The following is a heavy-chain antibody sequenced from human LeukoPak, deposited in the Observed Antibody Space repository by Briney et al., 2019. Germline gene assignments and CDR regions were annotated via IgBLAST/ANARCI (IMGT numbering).Heavy chain of an antibody. Sequence: SETLSLTCTVSGGSISSYYWSWIRQPPGKGLEWIGNIYDSGSTNYNPSLKSRVTISVDTSKNQFSLKLSSVTAADTAVYYCARSGGYCSGGTCYSANWFDPWGQGTLVTVSS. CDR3: ARSGGYCSGGTCYSANWFDP. CDR2: IYDSGST. J-gene: IGHJ5*02. V-gene: IGHV4-59*01. D-gene: IGHD2-15*01. CDR1: GGSISSYY.